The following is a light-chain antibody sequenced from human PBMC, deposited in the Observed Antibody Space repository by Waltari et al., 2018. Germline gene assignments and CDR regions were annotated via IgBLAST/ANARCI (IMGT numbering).Light chain of an antibody. J-gene: IGKJ5*01. CDR1: QNILKS. CDR2: AAS. CDR3: QQSYDTPPIT. V-gene: IGKV1-39*01. Sequence: DIQVTQSPSSLSASVGETVTVPCRASQNILKSLNWYQQKPGQAPKLLIFAASTLHSGVPPRFSGSGSGTDFTLTINSLQPEDCATYYCQQSYDTPPITFGQGTRLEIK.